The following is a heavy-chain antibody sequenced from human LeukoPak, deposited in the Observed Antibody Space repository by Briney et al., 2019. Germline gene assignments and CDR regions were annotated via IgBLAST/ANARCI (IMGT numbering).Heavy chain of an antibody. CDR3: TKGSVLTIFGMAWHAFDI. CDR1: GSTFSGFG. J-gene: IGHJ3*02. V-gene: IGHV3-30*18. D-gene: IGHD3-3*01. CDR2: ISYDGNNK. Sequence: GGSLRLSCAASGSTFSGFGMHWVRQAPGKGLEWVAVISYDGNNKYYADSVKGRFTISRDNSKNTLYLQMNSLRAEDTAIYYCTKGSVLTIFGMAWHAFDIWGQGTMVTVSP.